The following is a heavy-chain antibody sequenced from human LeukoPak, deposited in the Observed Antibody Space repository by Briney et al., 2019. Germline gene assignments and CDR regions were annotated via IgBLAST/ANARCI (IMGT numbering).Heavy chain of an antibody. J-gene: IGHJ4*02. D-gene: IGHD4-17*01. CDR3: ATLYGDYGAY. V-gene: IGHV3-23*01. CDR1: ELTFTSNT. Sequence: GGSLRLSCAAAELTFTSNTMSWVRQAPGKGLEWVSAFIGSGGTYYADSVRGRFTISRDNSKNTLYLQMSSLRAEDTALYYCATLYGDYGAYWGQGTLVTVSS. CDR2: FIGSGGT.